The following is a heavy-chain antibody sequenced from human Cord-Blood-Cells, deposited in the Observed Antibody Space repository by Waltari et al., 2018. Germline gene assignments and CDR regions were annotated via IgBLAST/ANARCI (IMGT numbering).Heavy chain of an antibody. Sequence: VQLVQSGAEVKKPGSSVKVSCKASGGTFRSYAISWVRQAPGQGLEWMGGIIPIFVTANNAQKVQGRVTITPDQSTRPAYMALSTLRSEDTAVYYCAREIVQAGYYYGMDVWGQGTTVTVSS. J-gene: IGHJ6*02. D-gene: IGHD3-16*02. V-gene: IGHV1-69*01. CDR2: IIPIFVTA. CDR1: GGTFRSYA. CDR3: AREIVQAGYYYGMDV.